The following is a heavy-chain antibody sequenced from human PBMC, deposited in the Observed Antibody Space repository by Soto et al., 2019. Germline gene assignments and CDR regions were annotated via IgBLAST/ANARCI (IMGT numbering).Heavy chain of an antibody. CDR3: ARDRFCSSTNCYTPYFDS. D-gene: IGHD2-2*02. V-gene: IGHV3-30-3*01. J-gene: IGHJ4*02. Sequence: QVQLVESGGGVVQPGRSLRLSCAASGFALRNYAMHWVRQAPGKGLEWLSIISYDGANKYNADSVRGRFTISRDNSKNTLYLQMNSLRVEDTAVYFCARDRFCSSTNCYTPYFDSWGQGSLVTVSS. CDR1: GFALRNYA. CDR2: ISYDGANK.